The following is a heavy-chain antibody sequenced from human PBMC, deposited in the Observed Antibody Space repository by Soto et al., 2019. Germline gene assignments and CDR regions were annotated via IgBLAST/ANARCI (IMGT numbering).Heavy chain of an antibody. CDR1: GFTFTNHW. CDR2: MNGDGSEK. Sequence: GGSLRLSCAASGFTFTNHWMAWVRQAPGKGLEWVANMNGDGSEKYYVDSVKGRFTISRDNAKNSLYLQMNSLRAEDTAVYYCVRDVNGGYFDLWGRGTLVTVSS. CDR3: VRDVNGGYFDL. J-gene: IGHJ2*01. V-gene: IGHV3-7*05.